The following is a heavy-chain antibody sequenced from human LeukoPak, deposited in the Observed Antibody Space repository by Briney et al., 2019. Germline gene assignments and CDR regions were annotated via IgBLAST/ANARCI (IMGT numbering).Heavy chain of an antibody. CDR3: ARDCLECITMVRGVLDY. CDR2: IYYSGST. J-gene: IGHJ4*02. D-gene: IGHD3-10*01. V-gene: IGHV4-39*02. CDR1: GGSISSSSHY. Sequence: SETLSLTCTVSGGSISSSSHYWGWIRQPPGKGLEWIGSIYYSGSTYYNPSLKSRVTISVDTSKNQFSLKLSSVTAADTAVYYCARDCLECITMVRGVLDYWGQGTLVTVSS.